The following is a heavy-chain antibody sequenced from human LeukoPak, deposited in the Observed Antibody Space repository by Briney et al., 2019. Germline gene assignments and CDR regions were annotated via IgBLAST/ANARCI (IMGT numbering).Heavy chain of an antibody. CDR1: GGSISSSNW. CDR3: ARDVYYYDSSHSRAFDI. D-gene: IGHD3-22*01. V-gene: IGHV4-4*02. CDR2: IYHSGST. J-gene: IGHJ3*02. Sequence: PSETLSLTCAVSGGSISSSNWWSWVRQPPGKGLEWIGEIYHSGSTNYNPSLKSRVTISVDKSKNHFSLKLSSVTAADTAVYYCARDVYYYDSSHSRAFDIWGQGTMVTVSS.